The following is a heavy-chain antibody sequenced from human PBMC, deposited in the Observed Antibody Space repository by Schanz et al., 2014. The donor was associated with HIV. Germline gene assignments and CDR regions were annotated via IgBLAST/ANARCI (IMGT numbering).Heavy chain of an antibody. CDR2: INPSGAGT. V-gene: IGHV1-46*04. J-gene: IGHJ4*02. CDR3: ARDFNIGDQYYFDH. D-gene: IGHD2-21*02. CDR1: GYTFTSYY. Sequence: QVQLVQSGAEVQKPGSSVKVSCKASGYTFTSYYMHWVRPAPGQGLEWMGMINPSGAGTTYARKLQGRVTMTRDTSTSTVYMHLSSLRSDDTAVYFCARDFNIGDQYYFDHWGQGTLVTVSS.